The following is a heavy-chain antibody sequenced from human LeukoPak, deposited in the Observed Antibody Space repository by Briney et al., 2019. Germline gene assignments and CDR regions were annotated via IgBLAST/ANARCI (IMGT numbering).Heavy chain of an antibody. CDR1: GYTFTGYY. J-gene: IGHJ6*02. Sequence: ASVKVSCKASGYTFTGYYMHWVRQAPGQGLECMGWINPNSGGTNYAQKFQGRVTMTRDTSISTAYMELSRLRSDDTAVYYCARVVGARARGMDVWGQGTTVTVSS. CDR3: ARVVGARARGMDV. CDR2: INPNSGGT. D-gene: IGHD1-26*01. V-gene: IGHV1-2*02.